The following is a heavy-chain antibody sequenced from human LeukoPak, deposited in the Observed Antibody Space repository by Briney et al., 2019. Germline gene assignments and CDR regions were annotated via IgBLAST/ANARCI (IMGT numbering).Heavy chain of an antibody. CDR1: GGSISSSSYY. J-gene: IGHJ6*02. CDR2: IYYSGST. Sequence: SETLSLTCTVSGGSISSSSYYWGWIRQPPGKGLEWIGSIYYSGSTYYNPSLKSRVTISVDTSKNQFSLKLSSVTAADTAVYYCASRDSVSGWYSYYYYGMDVWGQGTTVTVSS. V-gene: IGHV4-39*01. CDR3: ASRDSVSGWYSYYYYGMDV. D-gene: IGHD6-19*01.